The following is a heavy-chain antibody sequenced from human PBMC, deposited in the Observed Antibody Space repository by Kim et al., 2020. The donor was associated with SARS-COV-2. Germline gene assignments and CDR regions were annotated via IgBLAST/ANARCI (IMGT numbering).Heavy chain of an antibody. Sequence: GGSLRLSCAASGFTFSSYSMNWVRQAPGKGLEWVSSISSTTSYIYYADSVKGRFTISRDNAKNSLYLQMNSLRAEDTAVYYCARATATDYFDSWGQGTLVTVSS. CDR1: GFTFSSYS. D-gene: IGHD4-4*01. J-gene: IGHJ4*02. CDR2: ISSTTSYI. V-gene: IGHV3-21*01. CDR3: ARATATDYFDS.